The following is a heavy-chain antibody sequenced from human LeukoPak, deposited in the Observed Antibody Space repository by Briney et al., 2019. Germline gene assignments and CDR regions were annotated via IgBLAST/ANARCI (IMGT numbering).Heavy chain of an antibody. Sequence: ASVKVSCKTSGYTFTDSHMHWVRQAPGQGLEWMGIINPSDGYATYAQKFQGRVSMTRDTSTNTFYMEMSSLRSEDTAVYFCARPQSNLNDYDTSPMDVWGQGTTVTVSS. D-gene: IGHD1-1*01. CDR1: GYTFTDSH. CDR2: INPSDGYA. CDR3: ARPQSNLNDYDTSPMDV. J-gene: IGHJ6*02. V-gene: IGHV1-46*01.